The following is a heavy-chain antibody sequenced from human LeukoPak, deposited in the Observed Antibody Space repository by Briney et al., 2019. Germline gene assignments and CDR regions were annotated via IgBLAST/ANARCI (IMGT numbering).Heavy chain of an antibody. D-gene: IGHD4-23*01. Sequence: GGSLRLSCAASGFTVSSNYMSWVRQAPGKGLEWVSVIYSGGSTYYADSVKGRFTISRDNSKNTLYLQMNSLRAEDTAVYYCARDYGGNSSPLYYWGQGTLVTVSS. V-gene: IGHV3-66*02. CDR2: IYSGGST. CDR1: GFTVSSNY. J-gene: IGHJ4*02. CDR3: ARDYGGNSSPLYY.